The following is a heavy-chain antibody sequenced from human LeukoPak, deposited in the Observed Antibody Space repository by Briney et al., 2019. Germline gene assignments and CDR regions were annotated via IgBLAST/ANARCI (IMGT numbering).Heavy chain of an antibody. Sequence: GGSLRLSCAASGFTFSDYYMSWIRQAPGKGLEWVSYISSSGSTIYYADSVKGRFTISRDNAKNSLYLQMNSLRAEDTAVYYCASAASSSWTDFASWGQGTLVSVSS. J-gene: IGHJ4*02. CDR2: ISSSGSTI. CDR3: ASAASSSWTDFAS. CDR1: GFTFSDYY. V-gene: IGHV3-11*01. D-gene: IGHD6-13*01.